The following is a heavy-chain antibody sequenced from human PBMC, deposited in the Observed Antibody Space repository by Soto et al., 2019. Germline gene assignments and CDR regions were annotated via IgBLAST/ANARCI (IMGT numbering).Heavy chain of an antibody. CDR2: IYHSGST. J-gene: IGHJ3*02. Sequence: QLQLQESGSGLVKPSQTLSLTCAVSGGSISSGGDSWSWIRQPPGKGLEWIGYIYHSGSTYYNPSLKRRVPISVDRSKSQFSLKLSSVTAADTAVYYCARVWGYSYGLASDIWGQGTMVTVSS. CDR1: GGSISSGGDS. V-gene: IGHV4-30-2*01. CDR3: ARVWGYSYGLASDI. D-gene: IGHD5-18*01.